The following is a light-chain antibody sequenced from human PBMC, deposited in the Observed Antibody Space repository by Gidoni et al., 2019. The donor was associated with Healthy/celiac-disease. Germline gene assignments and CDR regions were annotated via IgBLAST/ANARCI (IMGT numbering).Light chain of an antibody. CDR2: RDS. V-gene: IGLV3-9*01. Sequence: SYELPQPLSVSVALGQTARITCGGNNIGSKNVHWYQRKPGQAPVLVIYRDSNRPSGIPERFSGSNSGNTATLTISRAQAGDEADYYCQVWDSSTAVVVFGGGTKLTVL. J-gene: IGLJ2*01. CDR3: QVWDSSTAVVV. CDR1: NIGSKN.